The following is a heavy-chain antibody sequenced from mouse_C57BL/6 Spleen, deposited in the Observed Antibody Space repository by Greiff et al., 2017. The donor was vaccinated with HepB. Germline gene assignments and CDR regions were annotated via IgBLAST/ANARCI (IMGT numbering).Heavy chain of an antibody. Sequence: QVQLQQPGAELVMPGASVKLSCKASGYTFTSYWMHWVKQRPGQGLEWIGEIDPSDSYTNYNQKFKGKSTMTVDKSSSTAYMQLSSLTSEESAVYYCANSYYYGSSYDYAMDYWGQGTSVTVSS. V-gene: IGHV1-69*01. CDR2: IDPSDSYT. D-gene: IGHD1-1*01. CDR3: ANSYYYGSSYDYAMDY. CDR1: GYTFTSYW. J-gene: IGHJ4*01.